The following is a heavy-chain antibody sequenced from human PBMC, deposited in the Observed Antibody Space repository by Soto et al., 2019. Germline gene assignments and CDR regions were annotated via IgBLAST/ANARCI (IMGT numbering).Heavy chain of an antibody. D-gene: IGHD1-26*01. CDR2: ISYDGSNK. CDR1: GFTFSSYG. V-gene: IGHV3-30*18. CDR3: AKSPYGGRTGGSFDY. Sequence: QVQLVESGGGVVQPGRSLRLSCAASGFTFSSYGMHWVRQAPGKGLEWVAVISYDGSNKYYADSVKGRFTISRDNSKNPLYLQMNSLRAEDTAVYYCAKSPYGGRTGGSFDYWGQGTLVTVSS. J-gene: IGHJ4*02.